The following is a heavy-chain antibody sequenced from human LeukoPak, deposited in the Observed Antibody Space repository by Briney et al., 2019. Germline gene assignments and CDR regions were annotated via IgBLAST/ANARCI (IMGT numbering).Heavy chain of an antibody. CDR1: GGSISSGGYY. Sequence: SETLSLTCTVSGGSISSGGYYWSWIRQHPGKGLEWIGYIYYSGSTYYNPSLKSRVTISVDTSKNQFSLKLSSVTAADMAVYYCARGAVAGTIDYWGQGTLVTVSS. J-gene: IGHJ4*02. CDR2: IYYSGST. V-gene: IGHV4-31*03. CDR3: ARGAVAGTIDY. D-gene: IGHD6-19*01.